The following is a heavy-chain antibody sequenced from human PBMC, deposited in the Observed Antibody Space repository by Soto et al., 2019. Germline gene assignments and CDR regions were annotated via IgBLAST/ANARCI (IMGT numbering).Heavy chain of an antibody. Sequence: QVHLVQSGAEMKKPGSSVKVSCKVSGGDLRNSGISWVRQAPGQGLEWMGGIFPLLAMVDYSQKFQGRVTITGDESTNIAYMDLGSLRSDDTVGYYSAKEDGAGFKSWGQGTLVIASS. V-gene: IGHV1-69*04. CDR3: AKEDGAGFKS. J-gene: IGHJ4*02. CDR2: IFPLLAMV. CDR1: GGDLRNSG. D-gene: IGHD1-26*01.